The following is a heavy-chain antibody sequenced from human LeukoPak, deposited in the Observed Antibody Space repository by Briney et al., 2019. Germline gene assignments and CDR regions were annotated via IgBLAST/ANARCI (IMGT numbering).Heavy chain of an antibody. CDR1: GGSISSYY. V-gene: IGHV4-59*01. CDR3: ASTPFLYGSGSYYFDY. Sequence: SETLSLTCTVSGGSISSYYWSWIRQPPGQGLEWIGYIYYSGSTNYNPSLKSRVTISVDTSKNQFSLKLSSVTAADTAVYYCASTPFLYGSGSYYFDYWGQGTLVTVSS. CDR2: IYYSGST. D-gene: IGHD3-10*01. J-gene: IGHJ4*02.